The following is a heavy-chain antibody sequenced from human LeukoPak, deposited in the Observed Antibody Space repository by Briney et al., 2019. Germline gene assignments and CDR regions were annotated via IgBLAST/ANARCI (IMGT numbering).Heavy chain of an antibody. V-gene: IGHV3-9*01. J-gene: IGHJ6*02. D-gene: IGHD6-13*01. Sequence: GGSLRLSCSASGFTFDDYAMHWVRQALGKGLEWVSGISWNSGSVGYVDSVKGRFTISRDNAKNSLYLQMNSLRPDDTVLYYCAKPASSSLNYYYGLDVWGQGTTVTVSS. CDR3: AKPASSSLNYYYGLDV. CDR1: GFTFDDYA. CDR2: ISWNSGSV.